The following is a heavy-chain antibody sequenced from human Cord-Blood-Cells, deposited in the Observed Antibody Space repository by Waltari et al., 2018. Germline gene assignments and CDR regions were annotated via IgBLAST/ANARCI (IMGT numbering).Heavy chain of an antibody. Sequence: QLQLQESGPGLVKPSETLSLTCTVSGGSISSSSYYWGWIRQPPGKGLEWMGSIYYSGSTSYNPSLKSRVTISVDTSKNQFSLKLSSVTAADTAVYYCARHPLYYDILTGVDYWGQGTLVTVSS. CDR1: GGSISSSSYY. V-gene: IGHV4-39*07. CDR2: IYYSGST. CDR3: ARHPLYYDILTGVDY. D-gene: IGHD3-9*01. J-gene: IGHJ4*02.